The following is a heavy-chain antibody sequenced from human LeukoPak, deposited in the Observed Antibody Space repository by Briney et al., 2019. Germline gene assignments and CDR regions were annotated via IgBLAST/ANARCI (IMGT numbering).Heavy chain of an antibody. Sequence: TFTXXYMHXVRQAPGQGLEWMGIINPSGGSTSYAQKFQGRVTMTRDTSTSTVYTELSSLRSEDTAVYYCAREVYGQDYGMDVWGQGTTVTVSS. J-gene: IGHJ6*02. CDR1: TFTXXY. CDR3: AREVYGQDYGMDV. CDR2: INPSGGST. D-gene: IGHD2/OR15-2a*01. V-gene: IGHV1-46*01.